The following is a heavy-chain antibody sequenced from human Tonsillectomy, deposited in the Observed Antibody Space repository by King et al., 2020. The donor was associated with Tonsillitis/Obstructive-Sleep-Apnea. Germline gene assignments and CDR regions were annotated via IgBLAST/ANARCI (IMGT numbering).Heavy chain of an antibody. J-gene: IGHJ6*03. V-gene: IGHV5-51*01. Sequence: QLVQSGAEVKKPGESLKISCKGSGYSFSNYWIGWVRQMPGKGLEWMGIVYPGDSDTRYSPSFQGQVTISADKSIGTAYLQWSSLKASDTAMYYCARSKPTVTTKRSYYMDVWAKGTTVTVSS. CDR2: VYPGDSDT. D-gene: IGHD4-11*01. CDR1: GYSFSNYW. CDR3: ARSKPTVTTKRSYYMDV.